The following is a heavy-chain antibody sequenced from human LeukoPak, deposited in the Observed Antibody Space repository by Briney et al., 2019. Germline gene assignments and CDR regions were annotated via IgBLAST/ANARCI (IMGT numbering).Heavy chain of an antibody. Sequence: PGGSLRLSCAASGFTFSSYAMHWVRQAPGKGLEWVAVISYDGSNKYYADSVKGRFTISRDNSKNTLYLQMNSLRAEDTAVYYCAKAQASGPAASDPPSHWGQGTLVTVSS. CDR1: GFTFSSYA. J-gene: IGHJ4*02. CDR2: ISYDGSNK. V-gene: IGHV3-30-3*01. D-gene: IGHD2-2*01. CDR3: AKAQASGPAASDPPSH.